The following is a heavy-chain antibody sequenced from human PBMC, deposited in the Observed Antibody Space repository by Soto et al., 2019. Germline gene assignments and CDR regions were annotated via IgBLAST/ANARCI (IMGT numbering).Heavy chain of an antibody. CDR2: VSGNNGNT. Sequence: QVQLVQSGAEVKKPGASVKVSCKASGYTFTNHGISWVRQAPGQGLEWLGWVSGNNGNTKYAQGLKGRVTLTTDTSTSKANRELGSRRLAETAVYYCAGNSSPLAYSFDSWGQEPWSPSPQ. V-gene: IGHV1-18*04. J-gene: IGHJ4*01. CDR1: GYTFTNHG. CDR3: AGNSSPLAYSFDS.